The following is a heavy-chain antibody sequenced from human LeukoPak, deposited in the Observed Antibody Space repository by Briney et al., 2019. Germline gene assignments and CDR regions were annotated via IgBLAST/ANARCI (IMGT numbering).Heavy chain of an antibody. V-gene: IGHV4-59*01. CDR1: GGSISSYY. CDR3: ARSLGPHSSGWAIDY. J-gene: IGHJ4*02. D-gene: IGHD6-19*01. CDR2: IYYSGST. Sequence: PSETLSLTCTVSGGSISSYYWSWIRQPPGKGLEWVGYIYYSGSTNYNPSLKSRVTISVDTSKNQFSLKLSSVTAADTAVYYCARSLGPHSSGWAIDYWGQGTLVTVSS.